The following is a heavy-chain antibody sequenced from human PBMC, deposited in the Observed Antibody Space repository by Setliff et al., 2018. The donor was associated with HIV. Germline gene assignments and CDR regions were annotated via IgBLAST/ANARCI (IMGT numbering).Heavy chain of an antibody. Sequence: SVKVSCKASGDIFSRYGISWVRQAPGQGLEWTGGIIPIYGTANSAQKFQGRVTITADEFTSTAYMELSTLRSEDTAVYFCARDGGYSGHQWFGDAFDIWGQGTMVTVSS. J-gene: IGHJ3*02. CDR3: ARDGGYSGHQWFGDAFDI. V-gene: IGHV1-69*13. CDR2: IIPIYGTA. D-gene: IGHD5-12*01. CDR1: GDIFSRYG.